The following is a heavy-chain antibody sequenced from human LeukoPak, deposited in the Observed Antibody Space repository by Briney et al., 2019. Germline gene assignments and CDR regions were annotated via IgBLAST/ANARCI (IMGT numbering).Heavy chain of an antibody. CDR2: ISAYNGNT. CDR1: SYNFNTYG. D-gene: IGHD3-16*02. CDR3: AREGYYDYVWGSYHPPSYFDY. V-gene: IGHV1-18*01. Sequence: ASVKVSCKTSSYNFNTYGISWVRQAPGQGLEWMGWISAYNGNTNYAQKLQGRVTLTTDTSTSTAYMELRSLRSDDTAVYCCAREGYYDYVWGSYHPPSYFDYWGQGTLVTVSS. J-gene: IGHJ4*02.